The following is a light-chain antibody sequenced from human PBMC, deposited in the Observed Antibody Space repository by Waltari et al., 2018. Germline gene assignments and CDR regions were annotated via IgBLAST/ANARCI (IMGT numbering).Light chain of an antibody. V-gene: IGLV3-10*01. Sequence: SYELTQPPSVSVSPGQTARITCSGDALPKKYAYWYQQKSGQTPVLVIYEDKKRPSGIPQRVSGSSSGIVATLTISGAQVEDEADYFCYSTDNNGRGVFGGGTKLTVL. CDR3: YSTDNNGRGV. J-gene: IGLJ2*01. CDR2: EDK. CDR1: ALPKKY.